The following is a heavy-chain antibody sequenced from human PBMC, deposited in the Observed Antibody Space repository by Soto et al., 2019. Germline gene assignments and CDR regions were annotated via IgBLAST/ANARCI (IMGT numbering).Heavy chain of an antibody. J-gene: IGHJ6*02. V-gene: IGHV1-69*13. Sequence: GASVKVSWKASGGTFSSYAISWGRQAPGQGLEWMGGIIPIFGTANYAQKFQGRVTITADESTSTAYMELSSLRSEDTAVYYCAILVEEVFVLVHAPYVMDFWAQGTTVTVSS. D-gene: IGHD2-2*01. CDR3: AILVEEVFVLVHAPYVMDF. CDR1: GGTFSSYA. CDR2: IIPIFGTA.